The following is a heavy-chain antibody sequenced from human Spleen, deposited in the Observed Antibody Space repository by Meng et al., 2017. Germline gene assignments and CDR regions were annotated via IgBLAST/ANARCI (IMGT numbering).Heavy chain of an antibody. D-gene: IGHD1-26*01. CDR2: ISSSGSTI. J-gene: IGHJ4*02. Sequence: GESLKISCGGSGFTFSNYEMNWVRQAPGKGLEWVSYISSSGSTIYYADSVKGRFTISRDNAKNSLYLQMNSLRAEDTAVYYCARVNIRRIVGATRYWGQGTLVTVSS. CDR3: ARVNIRRIVGATRY. V-gene: IGHV3-48*03. CDR1: GFTFSNYE.